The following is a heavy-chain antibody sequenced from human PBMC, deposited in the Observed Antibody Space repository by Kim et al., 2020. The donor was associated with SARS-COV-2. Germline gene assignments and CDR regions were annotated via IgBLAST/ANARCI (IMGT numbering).Heavy chain of an antibody. CDR3: AKDHAYCSGGSCYSVFYYDYGMDV. CDR2: ISYDGSNK. J-gene: IGHJ6*04. Sequence: GGSLRLSCAASGFTFSSYGMHWVRQAPGKGLEWVAVISYDGSNKYYADSVKGRFTISRDNSKNTLYLQMNSLRAEDTAVYYCAKDHAYCSGGSCYSVFYYDYGMDVWGKGTRVTVSS. D-gene: IGHD2-15*01. V-gene: IGHV3-30*18. CDR1: GFTFSSYG.